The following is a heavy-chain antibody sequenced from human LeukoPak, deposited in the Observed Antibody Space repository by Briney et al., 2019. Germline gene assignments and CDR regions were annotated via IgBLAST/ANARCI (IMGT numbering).Heavy chain of an antibody. Sequence: PSETLSLTCTVSGGSISSSSYYWGWIRQPPGKGLEWIGSIYYSGSTYYNPSLKSRVTISVDTSKNQFSLKLSSVTAADTAVYYCARGLSSSAGRYYYYMDVWGKGATVTVSS. CDR2: IYYSGST. J-gene: IGHJ6*03. CDR3: ARGLSSSAGRYYYYMDV. CDR1: GGSISSSSYY. V-gene: IGHV4-39*07. D-gene: IGHD6-6*01.